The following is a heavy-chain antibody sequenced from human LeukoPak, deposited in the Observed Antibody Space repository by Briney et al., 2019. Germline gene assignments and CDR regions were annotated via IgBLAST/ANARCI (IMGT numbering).Heavy chain of an antibody. D-gene: IGHD3-10*01. CDR3: ARAVGHGSGSPRMDV. Sequence: GGSLRLSCAASGFTFSKYSMNWVRQAPGKGLEWVSYIISSSSTIYYADSVKGRFTISRDNAKNSLYLQMNSLRADDTAVYYCARAVGHGSGSPRMDVWGNGTTVTVSS. CDR2: IISSSSTI. V-gene: IGHV3-48*01. J-gene: IGHJ6*04. CDR1: GFTFSKYS.